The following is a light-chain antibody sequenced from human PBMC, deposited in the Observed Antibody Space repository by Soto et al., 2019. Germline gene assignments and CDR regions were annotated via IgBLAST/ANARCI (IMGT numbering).Light chain of an antibody. Sequence: EIVMTQSPATLSVSPGERVTLSCGASQSVSSSSLAWYQQKPGQAPRLLIYGASTRATGIPDRFSGSGSGTDFTLTISRLEPEDLAVYYCQQYGRSIPITFGQGTRLEI. CDR2: GAS. CDR1: QSVSSSS. J-gene: IGKJ5*01. V-gene: IGKV3-20*01. CDR3: QQYGRSIPIT.